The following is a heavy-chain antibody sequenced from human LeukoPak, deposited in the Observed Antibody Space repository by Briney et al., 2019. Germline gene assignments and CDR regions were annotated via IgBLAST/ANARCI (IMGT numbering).Heavy chain of an antibody. J-gene: IGHJ4*02. CDR2: INTDGTVT. D-gene: IGHD6-19*01. Sequence: TGGSLKLSCAASGFTFSKYWMLWVRHAPGKGLESVSRINTDGTVTTYADSVKGRFTVSRDNADNTMFLQMNSVRDEDTAVCYCATKQWLAPPPDSWGQGTPVTVSS. CDR1: GFTFSKYW. CDR3: ATKQWLAPPPDS. V-gene: IGHV3-74*01.